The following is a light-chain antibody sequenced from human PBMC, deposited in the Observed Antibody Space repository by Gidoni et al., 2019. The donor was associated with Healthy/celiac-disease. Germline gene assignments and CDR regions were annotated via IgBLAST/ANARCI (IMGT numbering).Light chain of an antibody. CDR1: QNIITY. CDR3: QQSYSIPQT. Sequence: DIQMTQSPSSLSASVGDRVTITCRASQNIITYLSWYQQKPGKAPKLLMYAASNLQSGVPSRFSGSGSGTDFTLTISSLQREDFATYYCQQSYSIPQTFXQXTKLEIK. J-gene: IGKJ2*01. V-gene: IGKV1-39*01. CDR2: AAS.